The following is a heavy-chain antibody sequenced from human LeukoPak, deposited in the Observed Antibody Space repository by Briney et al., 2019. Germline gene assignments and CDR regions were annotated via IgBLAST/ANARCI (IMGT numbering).Heavy chain of an antibody. Sequence: GGSLRLSCAASGFTFSSYAMSWVRQAPGKGLEWISYINTGSSTIYYADSVRGRFTIARDNAQGSVFLLMTSLRVEDTAIYYCARDKRGFGTGSHYYFDSWGRGTLVTVSS. CDR3: ARDKRGFGTGSHYYFDS. V-gene: IGHV3-48*01. D-gene: IGHD3-10*01. CDR2: INTGSSTI. J-gene: IGHJ4*02. CDR1: GFTFSSYA.